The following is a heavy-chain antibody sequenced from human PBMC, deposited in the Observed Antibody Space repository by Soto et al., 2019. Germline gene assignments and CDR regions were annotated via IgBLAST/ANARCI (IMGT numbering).Heavy chain of an antibody. CDR2: LNPNSGNT. V-gene: IGHV1-8*01. D-gene: IGHD1-20*01. Sequence: QVQLVQSGAEVKKPGASVKVSCKASGYMFSTYDINWVRQAPGQGLEWMGWLNPNSGNTGYAQKFQGRVNMTRNTSINTAYVELSSMGSEDTAVYYCVRDHRYNWNDEGWFDPWDKGTLVNVSS. J-gene: IGHJ5*02. CDR3: VRDHRYNWNDEGWFDP. CDR1: GYMFSTYD.